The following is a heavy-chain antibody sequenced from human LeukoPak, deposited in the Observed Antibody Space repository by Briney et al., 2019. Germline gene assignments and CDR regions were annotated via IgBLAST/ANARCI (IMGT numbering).Heavy chain of an antibody. Sequence: SETLSLTCTVSGGSISSYYWSWIRQPPGKGLEWIGYIYYSGSTNYNPSLKSRVTISVDTSKNQFSLKLSSVTAADTAVYYCARAGSDYVWRYAFDIWGQGTMVTVSS. CDR3: ARAGSDYVWRYAFDI. CDR2: IYYSGST. V-gene: IGHV4-59*01. D-gene: IGHD3-16*01. J-gene: IGHJ3*02. CDR1: GGSISSYY.